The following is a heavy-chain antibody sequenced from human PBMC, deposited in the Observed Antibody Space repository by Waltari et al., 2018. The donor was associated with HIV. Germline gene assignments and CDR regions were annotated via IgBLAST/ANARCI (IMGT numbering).Heavy chain of an antibody. V-gene: IGHV3-30*18. D-gene: IGHD6-19*01. CDR1: RFTFSSYA. CDR2: SSNYGDNK. CDR3: AKGASGWSPGY. J-gene: IGHJ4*02. Sequence: QVQLVESGGGVVQPGRSLRLSCAASRFTFSSYAMHWVRQVPGKGLEWVAVSSNYGDNKYYAGSVKGRFTISRDNSKNTLYLQMNSLRAEDTAVYYCAKGASGWSPGYWGQGTLVTVSS.